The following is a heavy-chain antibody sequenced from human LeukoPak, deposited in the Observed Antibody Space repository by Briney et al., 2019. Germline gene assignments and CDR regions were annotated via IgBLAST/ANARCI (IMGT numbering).Heavy chain of an antibody. CDR3: ARGGTTIFGVAPLYGMDV. CDR2: INYSGDT. J-gene: IGHJ6*02. CDR1: GGSISTYY. Sequence: PSETLSLTCTVSGGSISTYYWSWIRQPPGKGLEWIGYINYSGDTNYNPSLKSRVTISVDTSKNQFSLKLSSVAAADTAVYYCARGGTTIFGVAPLYGMDVWGQGTTVTVSS. D-gene: IGHD3-3*01. V-gene: IGHV4-59*01.